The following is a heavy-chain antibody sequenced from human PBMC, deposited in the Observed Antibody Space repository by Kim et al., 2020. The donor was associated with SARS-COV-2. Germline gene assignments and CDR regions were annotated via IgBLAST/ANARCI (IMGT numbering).Heavy chain of an antibody. CDR1: GFTFSSYS. CDR3: ARDRDYGDRRDGFDY. V-gene: IGHV3-48*02. D-gene: IGHD4-17*01. CDR2: ISSSSSTI. Sequence: GGSLRLSCAASGFTFSSYSMNWVRQAPGKGLEWVSYISSSSSTIYYADSVKGRFTISRDNAKNSLYLQMNSLRDEDTAVYYCARDRDYGDRRDGFDYWGQGTLVTVSS. J-gene: IGHJ4*02.